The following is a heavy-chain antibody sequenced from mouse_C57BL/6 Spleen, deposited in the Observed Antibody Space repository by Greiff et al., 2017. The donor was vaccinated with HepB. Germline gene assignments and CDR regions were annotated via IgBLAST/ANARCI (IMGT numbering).Heavy chain of an antibody. CDR3: ARGGYYSIPAWFAY. Sequence: VKLVESGPELVKPGDSVKISCKASGYAFSSSWMNWVKQRPGKGLEWIGRIYPGDGDTNYNGKFKGKATLTADKSSSTAYMQLRSLTSEDSAVYFCARGGYYSIPAWFAYWGQGTLVTVSA. CDR1: GYAFSSSW. V-gene: IGHV1-82*01. D-gene: IGHD2-5*01. J-gene: IGHJ3*01. CDR2: IYPGDGDT.